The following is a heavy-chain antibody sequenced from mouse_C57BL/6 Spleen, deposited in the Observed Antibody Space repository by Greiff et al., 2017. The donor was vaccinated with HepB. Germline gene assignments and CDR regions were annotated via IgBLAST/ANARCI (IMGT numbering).Heavy chain of an antibody. V-gene: IGHV1-81*01. Sequence: QVQLKESGAELARPGASVKLSCKASGYTFTSYGISWVKQSTGQGLEWIGEIYPRSGNTYYNEKFKGKATLTADKSSSTAYMELRSLTSEDSAVDVCARHDSSGYPWFAYWGQGTLVTVSA. CDR3: ARHDSSGYPWFAY. CDR1: GYTFTSYG. D-gene: IGHD3-2*02. CDR2: IYPRSGNT. J-gene: IGHJ3*01.